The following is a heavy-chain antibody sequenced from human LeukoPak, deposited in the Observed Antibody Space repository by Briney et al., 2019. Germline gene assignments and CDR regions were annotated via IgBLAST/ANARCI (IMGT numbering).Heavy chain of an antibody. CDR3: AKSHYYGSGSIDY. D-gene: IGHD3-10*01. CDR2: VSASGDST. J-gene: IGHJ4*02. V-gene: IGHV3-23*01. Sequence: GGSLRLSCAASGFTFSSYAMSWVRQAPGKGLAWISTVSASGDSTSYANSVKGRFTISRDNSKNALYLQVNSLRADDAALYYCAKSHYYGSGSIDYWGQGTLVTVSS. CDR1: GFTFSSYA.